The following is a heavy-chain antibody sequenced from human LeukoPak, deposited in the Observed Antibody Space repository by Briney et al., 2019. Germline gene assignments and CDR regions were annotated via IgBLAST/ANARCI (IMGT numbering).Heavy chain of an antibody. Sequence: SGGSLRLSCAASGFTFSSYAMSWVRQAPGKGLEWVSAISGSGGSTYCADSVKGRFTISRGNSKNTLYMKMNSLRAEDTAVYYCAKDPLRITMIVVVKGPFDPWGQGTLVTVSS. V-gene: IGHV3-23*01. CDR2: ISGSGGST. J-gene: IGHJ5*02. D-gene: IGHD3-22*01. CDR1: GFTFSSYA. CDR3: AKDPLRITMIVVVKGPFDP.